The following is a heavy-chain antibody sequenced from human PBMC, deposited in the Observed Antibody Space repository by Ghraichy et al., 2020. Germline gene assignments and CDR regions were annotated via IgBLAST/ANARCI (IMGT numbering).Heavy chain of an antibody. CDR1: GGSISSGGYY. V-gene: IGHV4-31*03. J-gene: IGHJ5*02. CDR3: ARGRQYCGGDCSLSWFDP. D-gene: IGHD2-21*02. CDR2: IYYSGST. Sequence: SETLSLTCTVSGGSISSGGYYWSWIRQHPGKGLEWIGYIYYSGSTYYNPSLKSRVTISVDTSKNQFSLKLSSVTAADTAVYYCARGRQYCGGDCSLSWFDPWGQGTLVTVSS.